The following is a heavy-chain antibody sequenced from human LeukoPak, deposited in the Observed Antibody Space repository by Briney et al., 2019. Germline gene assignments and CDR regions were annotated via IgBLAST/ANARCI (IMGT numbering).Heavy chain of an antibody. CDR1: GFTFSSYS. CDR2: ISSSSSTI. J-gene: IGHJ3*02. Sequence: PGGLLRLSCAASGFTFSSYSMNWVRQAPGKGLEWVSYISSSSSTIYYADSVKGRFTISRDNAKNSLYLQMNSLRAEDTAVYYCARATAVAGYDAFDIWGQGTMVTVSS. D-gene: IGHD6-19*01. V-gene: IGHV3-48*04. CDR3: ARATAVAGYDAFDI.